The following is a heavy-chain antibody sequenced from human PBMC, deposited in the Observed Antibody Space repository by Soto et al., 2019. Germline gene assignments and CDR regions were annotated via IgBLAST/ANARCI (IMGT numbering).Heavy chain of an antibody. CDR3: ARGVYYDPEYYFDY. CDR2: IYYSGST. V-gene: IGHV4-39*01. J-gene: IGHJ4*02. CDR1: GGSISSSSYY. Sequence: PSETLSLTCTVSGGSISSSSYYWGWIRQPPGKGLEWIGSIYYSGSTYYNPSLQSRVTISVDTSKNQFSLKLSSVTAADTAVYYCARGVYYDPEYYFDYWGQGTLVTVSS. D-gene: IGHD3-22*01.